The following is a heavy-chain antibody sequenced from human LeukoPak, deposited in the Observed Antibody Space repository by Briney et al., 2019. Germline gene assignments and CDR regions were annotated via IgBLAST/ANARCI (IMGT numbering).Heavy chain of an antibody. V-gene: IGHV4-61*01. D-gene: IGHD7-27*01. CDR2: IYYSGST. CDR3: ARDRTGDDAFDI. Sequence: SETLSLTSTVSGGSVSSGSYYWSWIRQPPGKGLEWIGYIYYSGSTNYNPSLKSRVTISVDTSKNQFSLKLSSVTAADTAVYYCARDRTGDDAFDIWGQGTMVTVSS. CDR1: GGSVSSGSYY. J-gene: IGHJ3*02.